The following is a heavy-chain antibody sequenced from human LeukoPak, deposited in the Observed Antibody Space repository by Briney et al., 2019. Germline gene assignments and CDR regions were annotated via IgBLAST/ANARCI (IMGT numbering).Heavy chain of an antibody. CDR2: IYSGGST. CDR3: AITQRSRWYYFDY. Sequence: PGRSLRLSCAASGFTFSSYAMHWVRQAPGKGLEWVSVIYSGGSTFYADSVKGRFTISRDNSKNTLYLQMNSLRVEDTAVYYCAITQRSRWYYFDYWGQGTLVTVSS. V-gene: IGHV3-66*01. D-gene: IGHD5-24*01. CDR1: GFTFSSYA. J-gene: IGHJ4*02.